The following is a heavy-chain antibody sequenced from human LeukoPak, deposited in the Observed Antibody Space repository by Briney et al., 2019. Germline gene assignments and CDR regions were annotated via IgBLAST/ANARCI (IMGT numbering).Heavy chain of an antibody. J-gene: IGHJ3*02. CDR1: GFTFSSYA. CDR3: TTDFRSSGYYYPPDAFDI. CDR2: IKSKTDGGTT. Sequence: GGSLRLSCAASGFTFSSYAMSWVRQAPGKGLEWVGRIKSKTDGGTTDYAAPVKGRFTISRDDSKNTLYLQMNSLKTEDTAVYYCTTDFRSSGYYYPPDAFDIWGQGTMVTVSS. D-gene: IGHD3-22*01. V-gene: IGHV3-15*01.